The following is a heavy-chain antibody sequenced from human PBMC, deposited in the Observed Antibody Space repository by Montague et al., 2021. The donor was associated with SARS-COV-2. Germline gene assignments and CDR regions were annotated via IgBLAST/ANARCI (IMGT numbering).Heavy chain of an antibody. V-gene: IGHV4-61*02. CDR2: IYTSGNT. D-gene: IGHD3/OR15-3a*01. CDR3: ARPAGLKDCYFDL. CDR1: GGSISSSTYY. J-gene: IGHJ2*01. Sequence: TLSLTCTVSGGSISSSTYYWSWIRQPAGKGLEWIGRIYTSGNTNYNPSLKSRVTISVDTSKNQFSLKLTSVTAADTALYYCARPAGLKDCYFDLWGRGTLVTVSS.